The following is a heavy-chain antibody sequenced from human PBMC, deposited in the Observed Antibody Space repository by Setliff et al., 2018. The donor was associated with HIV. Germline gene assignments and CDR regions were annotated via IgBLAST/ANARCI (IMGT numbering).Heavy chain of an antibody. V-gene: IGHV4-39*01. D-gene: IGHD1-26*01. J-gene: IGHJ4*01. Sequence: ETLSLTCTVSGGSISSSSYYWGWIRQPPGKGLERIGTIYYSGNTYYNPSLKSRVTISVDTSKNQISLELSSVTAEDTAVYYCASHLPPYSGNFDYWGHGTLVTVSS. CDR3: ASHLPPYSGNFDY. CDR1: GGSISSSSYY. CDR2: IYYSGNT.